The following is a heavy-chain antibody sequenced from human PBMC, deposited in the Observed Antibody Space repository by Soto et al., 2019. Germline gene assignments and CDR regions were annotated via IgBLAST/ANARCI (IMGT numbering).Heavy chain of an antibody. CDR1: GFTFSRFY. Sequence: GGSLRLSCEASGFTFSRFYMHWVRQAPGKGLEWVSRIYNDGSSIDYGESVRGRFTVSRDNAKNIVFLQMNSLKVEDTAVYFCARLNFGDPSFWGQGTLVTVSS. V-gene: IGHV3-74*01. J-gene: IGHJ4*02. CDR2: IYNDGSSI. CDR3: ARLNFGDPSF. D-gene: IGHD3-10*01.